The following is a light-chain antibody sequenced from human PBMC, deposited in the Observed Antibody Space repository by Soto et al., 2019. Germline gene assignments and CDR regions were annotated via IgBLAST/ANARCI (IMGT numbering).Light chain of an antibody. J-gene: IGLJ2*01. CDR1: SSDVGGYDY. Sequence: QSVLTQPAYVSGSPGQSITSSCTGSSSDVGGYDYVSWYQHHPGKVPQVLIYEVFNRHSGVSNRFSGSKSGNTASLTISGLQADDEADYYCRSYTGRRTWVFGGGTKLTV. CDR3: RSYTGRRTWV. CDR2: EVF. V-gene: IGLV2-14*01.